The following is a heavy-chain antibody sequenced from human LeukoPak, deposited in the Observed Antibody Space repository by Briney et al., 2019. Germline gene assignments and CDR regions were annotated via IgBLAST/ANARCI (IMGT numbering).Heavy chain of an antibody. V-gene: IGHV5-51*01. CDR2: IYPGDSDT. Sequence: GESLKISCRGSGYSFTSCWIGWVRQMPGRGLDWMGIIYPGDSDTRYSPSFQGQVTISADKSISTAHLQWISLKASDTAMYYCARQCTNSSFYYYYYGMDVWGQGTTVTVSS. D-gene: IGHD2-2*01. CDR3: ARQCTNSSFYYYYYGMDV. J-gene: IGHJ6*02. CDR1: GYSFTSCW.